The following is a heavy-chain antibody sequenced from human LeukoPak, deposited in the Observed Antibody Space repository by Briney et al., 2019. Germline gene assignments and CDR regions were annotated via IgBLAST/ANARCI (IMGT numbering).Heavy chain of an antibody. CDR3: ARALSSSWYDFDY. CDR1: GGSIRSIIYY. Sequence: SETLSLTCTVSGGSIRSIIYYWGWVRQPPGEGLGWNGSIYYSGATYYNPSLKSRVTMAVDTSQNQFSLKLSSVPAADRSVYYCARALSSSWYDFDYWGQGTLVTVSS. D-gene: IGHD6-13*01. J-gene: IGHJ4*02. V-gene: IGHV4-39*01. CDR2: IYYSGAT.